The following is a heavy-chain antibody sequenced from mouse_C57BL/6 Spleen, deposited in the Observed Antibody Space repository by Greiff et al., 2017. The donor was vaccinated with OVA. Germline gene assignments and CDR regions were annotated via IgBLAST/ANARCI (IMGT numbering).Heavy chain of an antibody. CDR1: GYTFTDYY. D-gene: IGHD2-1*01. Sequence: SGPVLVKPGASVKMSCKASGYTFTDYYMNWVKQSHGKSLEWIGVINPYNGGTSYNQKFKGKATLTVDKSSSTAYMELNSLTSEDSAVYYCARSYGNYEFAYWGQGTLVTVSA. J-gene: IGHJ3*01. V-gene: IGHV1-19*01. CDR3: ARSYGNYEFAY. CDR2: INPYNGGT.